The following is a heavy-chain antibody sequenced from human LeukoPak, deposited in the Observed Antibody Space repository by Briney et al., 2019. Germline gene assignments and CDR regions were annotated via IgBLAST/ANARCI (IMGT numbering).Heavy chain of an antibody. V-gene: IGHV3-74*01. Sequence: GGSLRLSCAASGFTFSSYFMHWVRQAPGKGLVWVSRINTDGSSTNYADSVKGRFTISRDNAKNTLYLQMSSLTAEDTAVYSCARSDDFSSYYGGGSYYMDVWGKGTTVTVSS. CDR1: GFTFSSYF. J-gene: IGHJ6*03. D-gene: IGHD3-22*01. CDR2: INTDGSST. CDR3: ARSDDFSSYYGGGSYYMDV.